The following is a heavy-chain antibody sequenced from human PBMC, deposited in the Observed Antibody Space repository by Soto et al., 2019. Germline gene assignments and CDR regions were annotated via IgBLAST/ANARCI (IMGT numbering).Heavy chain of an antibody. D-gene: IGHD2-15*01. V-gene: IGHV1-69*01. CDR3: AGYCSGGSCYSGRDY. CDR1: GDTFSTYA. CDR2: IIPIFHKA. Sequence: QVQLVQSGAEVKKPGSSVKVSCKASGDTFSTYAISWVRQAPGQGLEWMGGIIPIFHKAKYAQKFQGRVTITADESTSTAYMELSSLRSEDTAVYYCAGYCSGGSCYSGRDYWGQGTLVTVSS. J-gene: IGHJ4*02.